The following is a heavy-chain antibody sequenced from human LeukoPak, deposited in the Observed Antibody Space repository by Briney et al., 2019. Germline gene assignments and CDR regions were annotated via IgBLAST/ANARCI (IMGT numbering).Heavy chain of an antibody. J-gene: IGHJ4*02. D-gene: IGHD1-20*01. CDR2: IKGDETT. V-gene: IGHV3-74*01. Sequence: TGGSLRLSCAASGFTLSSTWMHWVRQAPGKGLVWVSHIKGDETTTYADSVKGRFTISRDNAKNTLYLQMNSLRAEDTATYYCVSGITATSVWGQGTLVTVSS. CDR3: VSGITATSV. CDR1: GFTLSSTW.